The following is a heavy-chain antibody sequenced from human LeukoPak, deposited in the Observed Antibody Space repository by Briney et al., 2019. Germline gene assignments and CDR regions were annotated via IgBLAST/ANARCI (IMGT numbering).Heavy chain of an antibody. CDR3: ARVSGSGEFKYWFDP. CDR2: IIPIFGTA. CDR1: GGTFSSYA. Sequence: ASVKVSCKASGGTFSSYAISWVRQAPGQGLEWMGGIIPIFGTANYAQKFQGRVTITADESTSTAYMELSSLRSEDTAVYYCARVSGSGEFKYWFDPWGQGTLVTVSS. J-gene: IGHJ5*02. D-gene: IGHD3-10*01. V-gene: IGHV1-69*13.